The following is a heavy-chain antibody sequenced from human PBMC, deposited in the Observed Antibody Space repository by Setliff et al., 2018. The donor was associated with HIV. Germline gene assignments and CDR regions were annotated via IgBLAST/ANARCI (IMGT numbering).Heavy chain of an antibody. Sequence: PSETLSLTCTVSGGSISSSSYYWGWIRQPPGKGLEWIGSIYYGGSTYYNPSLKSRVTISVDTSKNQFSLKLSSVTAADTAVYYCARHNTGYSYGYDYYYYYMDVWGKGTVVTVSS. CDR2: IYYGGST. D-gene: IGHD5-18*01. CDR3: ARHNTGYSYGYDYYYYYMDV. V-gene: IGHV4-39*01. CDR1: GGSISSSSYY. J-gene: IGHJ6*03.